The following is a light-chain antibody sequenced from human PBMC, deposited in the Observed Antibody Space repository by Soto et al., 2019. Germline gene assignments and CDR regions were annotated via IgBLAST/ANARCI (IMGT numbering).Light chain of an antibody. V-gene: IGLV2-14*01. Sequence: QSALTQPASVSGSPGQSITISCTGTSSDVGGYNYVFWYQQHPGKAPKLMIFEVSNRPSGVSYRFSGSKSGNTASLTISGLQAEDEDDYYCSSYTSSSTLVVFGGGTKLTVL. CDR2: EVS. CDR3: SSYTSSSTLVV. J-gene: IGLJ2*01. CDR1: SSDVGGYNY.